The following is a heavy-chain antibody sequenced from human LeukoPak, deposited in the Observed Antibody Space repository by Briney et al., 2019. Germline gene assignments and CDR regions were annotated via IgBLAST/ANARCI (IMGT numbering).Heavy chain of an antibody. V-gene: IGHV1-18*01. CDR2: ISGNNDNP. J-gene: IGHJ4*02. CDR1: GYTFSNFG. Sequence: ASVKVSCKASGYTFSNFGISWVRQAPGQGLEWMGWISGNNDNPNYGQKFQGRLTVTTDSSTSTAYMELRNLGSDDTAVYYCARDGTSTDDYWGQGTLVTVSS. D-gene: IGHD2-2*01. CDR3: ARDGTSTDDY.